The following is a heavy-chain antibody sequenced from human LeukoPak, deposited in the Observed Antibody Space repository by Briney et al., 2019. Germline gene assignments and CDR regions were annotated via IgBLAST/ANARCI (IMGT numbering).Heavy chain of an antibody. Sequence: GGSLRLSCAASGFTFSRYEMNWVRQAPGKGLEWVSYISSSDSTRYYADSVKGRFTISRDNTKNSLYLQMNSLRAEDTAVYYCAELGITMIGGVWGKGTTVTISS. CDR2: ISSSDSTR. CDR3: AELGITMIGGV. D-gene: IGHD3-10*02. CDR1: GFTFSRYE. V-gene: IGHV3-48*03. J-gene: IGHJ6*04.